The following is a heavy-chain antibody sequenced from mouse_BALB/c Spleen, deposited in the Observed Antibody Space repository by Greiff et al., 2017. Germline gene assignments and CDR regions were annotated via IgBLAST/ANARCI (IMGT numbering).Heavy chain of an antibody. D-gene: IGHD2-3*01. CDR2: IYPGDGDT. J-gene: IGHJ3*01. CDR3: ARFYDGYYDWCAY. Sequence: VQLQQSGAELARPGASVKLSCKASGYTFTSYWMQWVKQRPGQGLEWIGAIYPGDGDTRYTQKFKGKATLTADKSSSTAYMQLSSLASEDSAVYYCARFYDGYYDWCAYWGQGTLVTVSA. CDR1: GYTFTSYW. V-gene: IGHV1-87*01.